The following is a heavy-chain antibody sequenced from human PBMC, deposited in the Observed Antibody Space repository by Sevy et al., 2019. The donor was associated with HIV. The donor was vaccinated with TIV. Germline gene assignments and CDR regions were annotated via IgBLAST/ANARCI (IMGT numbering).Heavy chain of an antibody. CDR3: ARSTKVAGRNNWFDP. V-gene: IGHV1-18*01. J-gene: IGHJ5*02. CDR2: ISTYNTMR. CDR1: GYTFTTYG. Sequence: ASVKVSCKASGYTFTTYGITWVRQAPGQGLEWMGWISTYNTMRNSAQKLQDRVTMTTDTSTSTAYMELRSLTSDDTAVYYCARSTKVAGRNNWFDPWGQGTLVTVSS. D-gene: IGHD6-19*01.